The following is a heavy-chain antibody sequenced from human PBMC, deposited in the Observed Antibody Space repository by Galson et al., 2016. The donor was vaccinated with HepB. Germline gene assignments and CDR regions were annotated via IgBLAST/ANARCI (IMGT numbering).Heavy chain of an antibody. J-gene: IGHJ4*02. D-gene: IGHD5-24*01. CDR1: GFTLSTYS. V-gene: IGHV3-48*02. CDR3: ARGWRHNSFDY. Sequence: SLRLSCAASGFTLSTYSMDWVRQAPGKRPEWISYISSDGNTIYYADSVKGRPTISRDNAKNLVSLQMNSLRDEDTAVYFCARGWRHNSFDYWGQGTLVTVSS. CDR2: ISSDGNTI.